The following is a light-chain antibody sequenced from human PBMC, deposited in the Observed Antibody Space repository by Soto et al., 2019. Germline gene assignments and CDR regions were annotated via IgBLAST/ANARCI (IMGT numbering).Light chain of an antibody. J-gene: IGKJ1*01. Sequence: TQSPATLSVSPGERATLSCRASQSVSSNLAWYQQKPGQAPRLLIYLASTRATGIPARFSGTGSGTEFTLTISSLQSEDFALYYCQQYNDWPLTFGQGTKVDIK. CDR1: QSVSSN. CDR2: LAS. CDR3: QQYNDWPLT. V-gene: IGKV3-15*01.